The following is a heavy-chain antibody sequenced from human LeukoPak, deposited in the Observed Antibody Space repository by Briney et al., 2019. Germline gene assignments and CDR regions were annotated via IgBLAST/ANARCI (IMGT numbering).Heavy chain of an antibody. V-gene: IGHV3-23*01. CDR1: GITLSNYG. D-gene: IGHD3-22*01. J-gene: IGHJ4*02. CDR3: AKRGVVIRVILVGFHKEAYYFDS. CDR2: ISGSGGNT. Sequence: GGSLRLSCAVSGITLSNYGISCVRQAPGKGLEWVSGISGSGGNTYYADSVKGRFTISRDNSKNTLYLQMNSLRAEDTAVYFCAKRGVVIRVILVGFHKEAYYFDSWGQGALVTVSS.